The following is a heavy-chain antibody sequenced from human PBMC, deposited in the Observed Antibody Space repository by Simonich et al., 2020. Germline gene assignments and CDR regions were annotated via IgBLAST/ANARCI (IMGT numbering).Heavy chain of an antibody. V-gene: IGHV1-46*01. CDR3: ASADSGSYWGYYYYYYGMDV. CDR1: GYTFTSYY. CDR2: INPSGGGT. Sequence: QVQLVQSGAEVKKPGASVKVSCKASGYTFTSYYMHWVRQAPGQGLEWMGIINPSGGGTSYAQKFQGRVTMTRDTSTSTVYMGLSSLRSEDTAVYYCASADSGSYWGYYYYYYGMDVWGQGTTVTVSS. J-gene: IGHJ6*02. D-gene: IGHD1-26*01.